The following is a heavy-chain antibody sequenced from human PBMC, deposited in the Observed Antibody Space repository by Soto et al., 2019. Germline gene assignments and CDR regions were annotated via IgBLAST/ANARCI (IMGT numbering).Heavy chain of an antibody. J-gene: IGHJ6*03. D-gene: IGHD2-15*01. CDR1: GFTFSDYY. CDR2: ISSSGSTI. V-gene: IGHV3-11*01. CDR3: ARVERVVVAATPRASPVGYYYYMDV. Sequence: GGSLRLSCAASGFTFSDYYMSWVRQAPGKGLEWVSYISSSGSTIYYADSVKGRFTISRDNAKNSLYLQMNSLRAEDTAVYYCARVERVVVAATPRASPVGYYYYMDVWGKGTTVTVSS.